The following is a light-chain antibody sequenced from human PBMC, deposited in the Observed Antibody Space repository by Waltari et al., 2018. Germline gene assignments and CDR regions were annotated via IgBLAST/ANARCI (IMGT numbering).Light chain of an antibody. V-gene: IGLV2-23*01. CDR1: SSDVGSYTL. CDR3: CSYAGSSTLYV. J-gene: IGLJ1*01. CDR2: EGS. Sequence: QSALTQPASVSGSPGQSITISCTGTSSDVGSYTLLSWYQQHPGKAPKLMIYEGSKRPSGVSNRFSGSKSGNTASLTISGLQAEDEADYYCCSYAGSSTLYVFGTGTKVTVL.